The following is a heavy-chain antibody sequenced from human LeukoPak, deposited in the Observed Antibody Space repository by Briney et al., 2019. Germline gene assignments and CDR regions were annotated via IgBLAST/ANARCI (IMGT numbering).Heavy chain of an antibody. V-gene: IGHV3-7*01. J-gene: IGHJ4*02. Sequence: RLSCAXSGFTFSSYWMSWVRQAPGKGLEWVANIKQDGSEKYYVDSVKGRFTISRDNAKNSLYLQMNSLRAEDTALYYCASGRQLGYWGQGTLVTVSS. CDR3: ASGRQLGY. CDR2: IKQDGSEK. CDR1: GFTFSSYW. D-gene: IGHD3-16*01.